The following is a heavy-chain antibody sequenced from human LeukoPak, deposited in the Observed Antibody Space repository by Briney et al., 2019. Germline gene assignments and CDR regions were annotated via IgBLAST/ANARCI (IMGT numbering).Heavy chain of an antibody. J-gene: IGHJ4*02. V-gene: IGHV3-23*01. CDR2: ISGSGGST. Sequence: GGSLRLSCAASGFTFSSYAMSWVRQAPGKGLVWVSAISGSGGSTYYADSVKGRFTISRDNSKNTLYLQMNSLRAEDTAVYYCAKDFEYVDWLLPTFDYWGQGTLVTVSS. D-gene: IGHD3-9*01. CDR1: GFTFSSYA. CDR3: AKDFEYVDWLLPTFDY.